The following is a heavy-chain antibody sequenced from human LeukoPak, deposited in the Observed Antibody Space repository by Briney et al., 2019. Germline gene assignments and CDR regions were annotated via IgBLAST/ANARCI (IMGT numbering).Heavy chain of an antibody. Sequence: SVKVSCKASGGTFSSYAISWVRQAPGQGLEWRGGIIPIFGTANYAQKFQGRVTITTDESTSTAYMELSSLRSEDTAVYYCARSNYYDSSGYYHNFDYWGQGTLVTVSS. J-gene: IGHJ4*02. CDR1: GGTFSSYA. CDR2: IIPIFGTA. CDR3: ARSNYYDSSGYYHNFDY. D-gene: IGHD3-22*01. V-gene: IGHV1-69*05.